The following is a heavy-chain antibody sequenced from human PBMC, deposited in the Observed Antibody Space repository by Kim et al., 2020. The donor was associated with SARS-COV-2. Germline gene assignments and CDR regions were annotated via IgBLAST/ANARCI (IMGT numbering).Heavy chain of an antibody. Sequence: SVKVSCKASGGTFSSYAISWVRQAPGQGLEWMGGIIPIFGTANYAQKFQGRVTITADESTSTAYMELSSLRSEDTAVYYCARDRRITMVRGVSLSAFDIWGQGTMVTVSS. V-gene: IGHV1-69*13. CDR3: ARDRRITMVRGVSLSAFDI. CDR2: IIPIFGTA. CDR1: GGTFSSYA. J-gene: IGHJ3*02. D-gene: IGHD3-10*01.